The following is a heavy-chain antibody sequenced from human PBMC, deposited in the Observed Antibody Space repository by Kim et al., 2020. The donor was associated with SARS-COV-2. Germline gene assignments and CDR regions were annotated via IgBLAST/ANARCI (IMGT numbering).Heavy chain of an antibody. D-gene: IGHD6-19*01. CDR2: ISSSGSTI. Sequence: GGSLRLSCAASGFTFSDYYMSWIRQAPGKGLEWVSYISSSGSTIYYADSVKGRFTISRDNAKNSLYLQMNSLRAEDTAVYYCAREFGVPQWDRSSGYYYYYYGMDVWGQGTTVTVSS. V-gene: IGHV3-11*01. J-gene: IGHJ6*02. CDR1: GFTFSDYY. CDR3: AREFGVPQWDRSSGYYYYYYGMDV.